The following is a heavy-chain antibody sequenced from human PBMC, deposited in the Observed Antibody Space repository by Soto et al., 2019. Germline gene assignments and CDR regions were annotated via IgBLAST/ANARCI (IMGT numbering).Heavy chain of an antibody. V-gene: IGHV4-61*08. CDR2: IYYSGST. CDR3: ARRWGTSFDF. D-gene: IGHD7-27*01. CDR1: GGSISSGEYY. Sequence: SETLSLTCTVSGGSISSGEYYWSWIRQPPGEGLEWIGNIYYSGSTNYNPSLKSRVTISVDTSKNQFSLKVSSVTAADTAVYYCARRWGTSFDFWGQGTLVTVSS. J-gene: IGHJ4*02.